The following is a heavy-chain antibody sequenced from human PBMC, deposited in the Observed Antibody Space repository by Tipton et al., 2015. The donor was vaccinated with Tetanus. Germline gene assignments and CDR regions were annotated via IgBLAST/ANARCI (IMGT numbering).Heavy chain of an antibody. CDR3: ARQKGY. CDR1: GYNFATFW. J-gene: IGHJ4*02. Sequence: QLVQSGAEVKKPGESLNISCKASGYNFATFWIGWVRQKPGKGLEWMGIIFPGASGVRYSPTFEGQVTISADKSTTTAYLRWTSLKASDSAMYYCARQKGYWGQGTLVTVSS. V-gene: IGHV5-51*01. CDR2: IFPGASGV.